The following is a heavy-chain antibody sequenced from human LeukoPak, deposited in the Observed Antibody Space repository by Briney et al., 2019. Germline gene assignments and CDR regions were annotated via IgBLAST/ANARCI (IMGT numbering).Heavy chain of an antibody. D-gene: IGHD3-16*01. CDR3: VRFGVNYDLDV. V-gene: IGHV4-59*01. J-gene: IGHJ6*02. Sequence: SETLSLTCSVSGGSISGYYWTWVRQPPGKGLEWIGQIHYSGRADYNPSLKSRITMSVDTSRNQISLKLSSVTAADTAIYYCVRFGVNYDLDVWGQGTTVTVSS. CDR1: GGSISGYY. CDR2: IHYSGRA.